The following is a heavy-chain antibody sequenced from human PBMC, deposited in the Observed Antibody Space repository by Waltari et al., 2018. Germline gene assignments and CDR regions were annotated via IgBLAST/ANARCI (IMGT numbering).Heavy chain of an antibody. CDR2: IFPDDSDT. D-gene: IGHD3-10*01. J-gene: IGHJ4*02. V-gene: IGHV5-51*01. CDR1: GDTFANSW. CDR3: ARPSWSRALWYGDF. Sequence: EVQLVQSGAEVKKPGESLRISCEGSGDTFANSWIGWVRQTPDKGLEWMGIIFPDDSDTRYSPSFQGQVTISVDKSINTAYLQWNSLKASDTAVYFCARPSWSRALWYGDFWGQGTVVTVSS.